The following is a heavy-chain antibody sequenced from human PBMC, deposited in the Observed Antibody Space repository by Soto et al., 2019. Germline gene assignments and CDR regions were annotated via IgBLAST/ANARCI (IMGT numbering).Heavy chain of an antibody. CDR3: ARDRGWDIVVIPASFDS. V-gene: IGHV3-7*01. Sequence: EVQLVESGGGLVQPGGSLRLSCAASGFTFTTYWMSWVRQTPGKGLEWLANINQDGSDKYYVDSVKGRFTISRDNAKNSLFLQMNSLTAEDTAVYYCARDRGWDIVVIPASFDSWRQGTLVTVSS. CDR1: GFTFTTYW. J-gene: IGHJ4*02. D-gene: IGHD2-2*01. CDR2: INQDGSDK.